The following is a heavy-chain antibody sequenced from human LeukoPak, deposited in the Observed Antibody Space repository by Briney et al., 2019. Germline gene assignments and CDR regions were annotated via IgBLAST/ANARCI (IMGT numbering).Heavy chain of an antibody. CDR1: GGSINNYF. J-gene: IGHJ6*03. V-gene: IGHV4-59*01. CDR2: IYYSDST. Sequence: SETLSLTCTVSGGSINNYFWSWIRQPPGKGLECIAYIYYSDSTNYNPSLKSRVTVSVDTSKNQFSLKLSSVTAADTAVYYCARFPGGAEYRHYYYMDVWGTGTTVTVSS. CDR3: ARFPGGAEYRHYYYMDV. D-gene: IGHD1-14*01.